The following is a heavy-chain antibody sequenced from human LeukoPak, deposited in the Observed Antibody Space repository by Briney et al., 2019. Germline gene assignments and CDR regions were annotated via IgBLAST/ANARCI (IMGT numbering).Heavy chain of an antibody. D-gene: IGHD3-16*01. CDR1: GGSISSYY. CDR2: IYYSGST. J-gene: IGHJ5*02. CDR3: ARSLANNWFDP. V-gene: IGHV4-59*12. Sequence: PSETLSLTCTVSGGSISSYYWSWIRQPPGKGLEWIGYIYYSGSTYYNPSLKSRVTISVDRSKNQFSLKLSSVTAADTAVYYCARSLANNWFDPWGQGTLVTVSS.